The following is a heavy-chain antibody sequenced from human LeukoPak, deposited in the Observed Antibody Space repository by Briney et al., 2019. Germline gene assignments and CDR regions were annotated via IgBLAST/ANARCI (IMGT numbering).Heavy chain of an antibody. Sequence: GGSLRLSCAVSVFTFSRYSMNWVHQAPGKGLEWVSYISSSSSTIYYADSVKGRFPTSRDNAKNSMYLQMNSLRDEDTAVYYCARDGGLLYPYYFDYWGQGTLVTVSA. CDR3: ARDGGLLYPYYFDY. D-gene: IGHD3-10*01. V-gene: IGHV3-48*02. J-gene: IGHJ4*02. CDR1: VFTFSRYS. CDR2: ISSSSSTI.